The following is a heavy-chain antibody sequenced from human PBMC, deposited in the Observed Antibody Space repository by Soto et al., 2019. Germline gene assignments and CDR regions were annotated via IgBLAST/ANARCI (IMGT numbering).Heavy chain of an antibody. CDR2: MSPNSGHT. CDR3: ARGPRVTATSFDY. J-gene: IGHJ4*02. V-gene: IGHV1-8*01. D-gene: IGHD2-15*01. CDR1: GYTFTSYD. Sequence: ASVKVSCKASGYTFTSYDINWVRQATGQGLEWMGWMSPNSGHTGHAQKFQGRVTMTRNTSISTAYMELSSLRSEDTAVYYCARGPRVTATSFDYWGQGTLVTVS.